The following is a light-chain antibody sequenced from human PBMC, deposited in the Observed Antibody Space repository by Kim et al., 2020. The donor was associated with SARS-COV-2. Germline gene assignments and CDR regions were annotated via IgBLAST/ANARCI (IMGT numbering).Light chain of an antibody. Sequence: ELTQPPSASGTPGQRVTISCSGSSSNIGSNTVNWYQQLPGTAPKLLIYSNNQRPSGVPDRFSGSKSGTSASLAISGLQSEDEADYYCAAWDDSLNGVVFGGGTRLTVL. CDR1: SSNIGSNT. CDR3: AAWDDSLNGVV. CDR2: SNN. V-gene: IGLV1-44*01. J-gene: IGLJ2*01.